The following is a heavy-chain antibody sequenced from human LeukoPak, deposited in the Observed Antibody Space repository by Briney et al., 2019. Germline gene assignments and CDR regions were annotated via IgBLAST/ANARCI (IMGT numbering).Heavy chain of an antibody. V-gene: IGHV3-53*01. CDR3: AKVFAAFTPLFAFDI. D-gene: IGHD2-15*01. CDR2: IYSGGST. CDR1: GFTVSSNY. J-gene: IGHJ3*02. Sequence: GGSLRLSCAASGFTVSSNYMSWVRQAPGKGLEWVSVIYSGGSTYYADSVKGRFTISRDNSKNTLYLQMNSLRAEDTAVYYCAKVFAAFTPLFAFDIWGQGTMVTVSS.